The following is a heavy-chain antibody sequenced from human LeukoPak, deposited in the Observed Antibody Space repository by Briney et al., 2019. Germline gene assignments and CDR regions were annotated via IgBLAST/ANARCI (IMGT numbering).Heavy chain of an antibody. CDR1: VFTFSSYW. J-gene: IGHJ4*02. CDR3: ARDQVGATPIDY. Sequence: PGGSLRLSCAASVFTFSSYWMHWVRQAPGKGLVWVSHINPDGSATRYADSVKGRFTISRDNAKNTLYLQMNSLRAEDTAVYYCARDQVGATPIDYWGQGTLVTVSS. CDR2: INPDGSAT. V-gene: IGHV3-74*01. D-gene: IGHD1-26*01.